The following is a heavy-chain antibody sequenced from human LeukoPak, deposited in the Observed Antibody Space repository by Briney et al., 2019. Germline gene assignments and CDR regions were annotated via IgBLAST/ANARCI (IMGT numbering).Heavy chain of an antibody. CDR2: INNDGSWT. J-gene: IGHJ4*02. Sequence: PGGSLRLSCAASGNYWMHWVRQAPGKGLVWVSHINNDGSWTSYADSVKGRFTISRDNSKNTVYLQMNSLRAEDTAIYYCAKVKWDSSGYFDYWGQGTLVTVSS. D-gene: IGHD3-22*01. CDR3: AKVKWDSSGYFDY. V-gene: IGHV3-74*01. CDR1: GNYW.